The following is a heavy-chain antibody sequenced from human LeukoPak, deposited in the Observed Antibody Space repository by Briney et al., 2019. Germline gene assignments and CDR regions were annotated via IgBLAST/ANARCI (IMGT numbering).Heavy chain of an antibody. Sequence: PGKSLRLSCAASGFTFSSYWMSWVRQAPGKGLEWVANIKQDGSEKYYVDSVKGRFTISRDNAKNSLYLQMNSLRAEDTAVYYCARDSYYYGSGSFTNWFDPWGQGTLATVSS. D-gene: IGHD3-10*01. J-gene: IGHJ5*02. CDR3: ARDSYYYGSGSFTNWFDP. CDR1: GFTFSSYW. CDR2: IKQDGSEK. V-gene: IGHV3-7*01.